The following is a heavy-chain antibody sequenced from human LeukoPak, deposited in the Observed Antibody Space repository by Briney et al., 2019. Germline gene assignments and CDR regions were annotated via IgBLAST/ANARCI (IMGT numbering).Heavy chain of an antibody. CDR3: ARVPAGTPYWYFDL. CDR2: MNANTGNT. J-gene: IGHJ2*01. V-gene: IGHV1-8*01. D-gene: IGHD6-19*01. Sequence: ASVKVSCKASGYIFINNDINWVRQATGQGLEWMGWMNANTGNTGYAQKFQGRVSMTRDASVSTAYMELSGLRSEDTAVYYCARVPAGTPYWYFDLWGRGTLVTVSS. CDR1: GYIFINND.